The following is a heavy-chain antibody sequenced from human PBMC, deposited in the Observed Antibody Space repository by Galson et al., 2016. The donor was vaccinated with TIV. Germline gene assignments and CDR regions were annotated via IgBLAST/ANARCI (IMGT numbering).Heavy chain of an antibody. Sequence: SLRLSCAAAGLTVGDNYMTWVRQAPGKGLEWVSVIYSDGRTDYADSVKGRFTTSRDNSKNTLYLQMNSLRPENTAVYYCARDRYADASGYYYYYYGMDVCLQGTTVTVSS. D-gene: IGHD3-9*01. CDR1: GLTVGDNY. CDR3: ARDRYADASGYYYYYYGMDV. CDR2: IYSDGRT. J-gene: IGHJ6*02. V-gene: IGHV3-53*01.